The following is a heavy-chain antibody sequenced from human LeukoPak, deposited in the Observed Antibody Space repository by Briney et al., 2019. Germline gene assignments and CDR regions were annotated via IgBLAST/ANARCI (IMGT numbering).Heavy chain of an antibody. CDR1: GGTFSSYA. D-gene: IGHD5-18*01. V-gene: IGHV1-69*04. CDR2: IIPILGIA. Sequence: GSSVKVSCKASGGTFSSYAISWVRQAPGQGLEWMGRIIPILGIANYAQKFQGRVTITADKSTSTAYMELSSLRSEDTAVYYCARGAMYYYYGMDVRGQGTTVTVSS. CDR3: ARGAMYYYYGMDV. J-gene: IGHJ6*02.